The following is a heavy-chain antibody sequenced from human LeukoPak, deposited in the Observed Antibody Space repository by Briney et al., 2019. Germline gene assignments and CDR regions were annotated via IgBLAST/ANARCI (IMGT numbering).Heavy chain of an antibody. D-gene: IGHD6-6*01. V-gene: IGHV3-53*01. CDR2: IYSGGNT. CDR1: GGSISSSSYY. J-gene: IGHJ4*02. Sequence: ETLSLTCTVSGGSISSSSYYWGWIRQTPGKGLECVSLIYSGGNTYYADSVKGRFTISRDHSKKTLYLQMNTLRAEDTAVYYCAAHPSSAYWGRGTLVTVSS. CDR3: AAHPSSAY.